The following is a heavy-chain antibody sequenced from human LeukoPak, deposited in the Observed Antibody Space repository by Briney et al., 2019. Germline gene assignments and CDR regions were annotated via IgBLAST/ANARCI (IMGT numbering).Heavy chain of an antibody. D-gene: IGHD6-6*01. V-gene: IGHV3-7*05. CDR2: IKQDGTKE. CDR1: GFTFSDYW. CDR3: ARDPYSSTWSYGMDV. Sequence: PGGSLRFSCAASGFTFSDYWMSWVRQAPGKGLEWVANIKQDGTKEVYVDSVKGRFTISRDNAKSSLFLQMDTLRAEDTAVYYCARDPYSSTWSYGMDVWGQGTTVTVSS. J-gene: IGHJ6*02.